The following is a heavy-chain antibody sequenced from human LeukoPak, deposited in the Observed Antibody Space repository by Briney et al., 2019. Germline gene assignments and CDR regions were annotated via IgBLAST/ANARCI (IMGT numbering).Heavy chain of an antibody. Sequence: SETLSLTCTVSGGSISSYYWSWIRQPPGKGLEWIGYIYYSGSTNYNPSLKSRVTISVDTSKNQFSLKLSSVTAADTAVYYCARTQGWFDPWGQGTLVTVSS. V-gene: IGHV4-59*12. D-gene: IGHD1-14*01. CDR3: ARTQGWFDP. CDR2: IYYSGST. CDR1: GGSISSYY. J-gene: IGHJ5*02.